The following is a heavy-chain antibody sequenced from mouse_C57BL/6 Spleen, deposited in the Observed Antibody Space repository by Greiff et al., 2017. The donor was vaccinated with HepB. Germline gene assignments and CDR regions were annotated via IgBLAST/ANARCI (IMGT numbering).Heavy chain of an antibody. D-gene: IGHD2-3*01. V-gene: IGHV14-4*01. Sequence: VHVKQSGAELVRPGASVKLSCTASGFNIKDDYMHWVKQRPEQGLEWIGWIDPENGDTEYASKFQGKATITADTSSNTAYLQLSSLTSEDTAVYYWTTYDGYSFAYWGQGTLVTVSA. J-gene: IGHJ3*01. CDR3: TTYDGYSFAY. CDR2: IDPENGDT. CDR1: GFNIKDDY.